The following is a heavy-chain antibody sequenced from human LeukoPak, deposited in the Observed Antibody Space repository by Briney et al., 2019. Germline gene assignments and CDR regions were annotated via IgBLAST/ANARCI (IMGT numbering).Heavy chain of an antibody. CDR2: IISIFGST. D-gene: IGHD1-26*01. CDR1: GDIFNSYS. Sequence: SVKVSCNASGDIFNSYSVSWVRQAPGQGLEWMGGIISIFGSTNYAQKFQGRVTITTDQSTRTAYMELNSLSSDDTAVYYCARVGRSRGSLPNSYYYMDVWGKGTTVTVSS. J-gene: IGHJ6*03. CDR3: ARVGRSRGSLPNSYYYMDV. V-gene: IGHV1-69*05.